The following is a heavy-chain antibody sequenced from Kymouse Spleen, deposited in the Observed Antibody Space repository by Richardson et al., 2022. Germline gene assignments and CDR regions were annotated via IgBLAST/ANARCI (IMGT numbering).Heavy chain of an antibody. V-gene: IGHV4-39*01. Sequence: QLQLQESGPGLVKPSETLSLTCTVSGGSISSSSYYWGWIRQPPGKGLEWIGSIYYSGSTYYNPSLKSRVTISVDTSKNQFSLKLSSVTAADTAVYYCARRDTAMVTNWFDPWGQGTLVTVSS. D-gene: IGHD5-18,IGHD5-18*01. CDR2: IYYSGST. J-gene: IGHJ5*02. CDR1: GGSISSSSYY. CDR3: ARRDTAMVTNWFDP.